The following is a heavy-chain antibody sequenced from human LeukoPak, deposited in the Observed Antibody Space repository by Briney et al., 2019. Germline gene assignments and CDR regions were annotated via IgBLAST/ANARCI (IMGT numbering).Heavy chain of an antibody. D-gene: IGHD3-22*01. Sequence: GGSLRLSCAASGFTFSSYGMHWVRQAPGKGLEWVAVIWSDGSNKYYAESVKGRFTISRDNSKNTLYLQMNSLRVEDTAVYYCARGWYYYDGSGYYYVYWGQGTLVTVSS. CDR2: IWSDGSNK. CDR3: ARGWYYYDGSGYYYVY. V-gene: IGHV3-33*01. CDR1: GFTFSSYG. J-gene: IGHJ4*02.